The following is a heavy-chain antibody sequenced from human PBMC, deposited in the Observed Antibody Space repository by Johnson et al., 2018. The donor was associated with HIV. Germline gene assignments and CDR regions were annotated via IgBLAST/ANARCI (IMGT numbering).Heavy chain of an antibody. D-gene: IGHD2-21*02. CDR1: GFAFSSYG. V-gene: IGHV3-30*02. CDR3: AKDRGVVVTAAPYEAFDI. J-gene: IGHJ3*02. Sequence: QVQLVESGGGVVQPGGSLRLSCAASGFAFSSYGVNWVRQAPGKGLEWVAFIRYDGSDKYYADSVKGRFTISRDNSKNTLYLQMNSLRAEDTAVYYCAKDRGVVVTAAPYEAFDIWGQGTMVTVSS. CDR2: IRYDGSDK.